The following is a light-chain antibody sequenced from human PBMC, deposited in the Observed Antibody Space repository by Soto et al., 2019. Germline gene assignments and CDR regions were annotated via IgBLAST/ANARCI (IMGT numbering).Light chain of an antibody. CDR3: MQSTQLPPT. J-gene: IGKJ5*01. Sequence: DVVTTQTPLSLSVAPGQPSSISCNYSHSLLHITGETFLFWYLQKPGQSPQLLIYEVSTRVSGVPDRFSGSGSGTDFTLEISRVETDDVGIYYCMQSTQLPPTFGQGTRLEIK. CDR1: HSLLHITGETF. CDR2: EVS. V-gene: IGKV2D-29*02.